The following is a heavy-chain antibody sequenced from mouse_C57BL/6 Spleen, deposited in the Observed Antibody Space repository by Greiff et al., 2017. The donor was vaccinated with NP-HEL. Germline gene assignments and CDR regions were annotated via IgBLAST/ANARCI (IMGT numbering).Heavy chain of an antibody. D-gene: IGHD2-13*01. V-gene: IGHV1-52*01. Sequence: VKLQQPGAELVRPGSSVKLSCKASGYTFTSYWMHWVKQRPIQGLEWIGNIDPSDSETHYNQKFKDKATLTVDKSSSTAYMQLSSLTSEDSAVYYCARLGDSYFDYWGQGTTLTVSS. CDR3: ARLGDSYFDY. J-gene: IGHJ2*01. CDR2: IDPSDSET. CDR1: GYTFTSYW.